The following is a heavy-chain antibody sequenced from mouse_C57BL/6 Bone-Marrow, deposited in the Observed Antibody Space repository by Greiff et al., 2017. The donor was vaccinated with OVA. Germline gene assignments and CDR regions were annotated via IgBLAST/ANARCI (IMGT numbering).Heavy chain of an antibody. CDR1: GYSFTDYN. CDR3: ARGGYYGSSCVDYAMDY. CDR2: INPNDGTT. D-gene: IGHD1-1*01. Sequence: SGPELVKPGASVKISCNVSGYSFTDYNMNWVKQSNGKNLEWIGVINPNDGTTSYNQKFKGKATLTVDQSSSTAYMQLNSLTSEASAVYYCARGGYYGSSCVDYAMDYWGQGTSVTVSS. V-gene: IGHV1-39*01. J-gene: IGHJ4*01.